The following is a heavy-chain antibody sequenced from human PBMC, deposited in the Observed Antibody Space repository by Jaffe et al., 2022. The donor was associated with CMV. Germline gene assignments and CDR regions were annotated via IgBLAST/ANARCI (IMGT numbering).Heavy chain of an antibody. CDR2: IKSKTDGGTT. Sequence: EVQLVESGGGLVKPGGSLRLSCAASGFTFSNAWMSWVRQAPGKGLEWVGRIKSKTDGGTTDYAAPVKGRFTISRDDSKNTLYLQMNSLKTEDTAVYYCTSQYYYGSGTISEYFQHWGQGTLVTVSS. D-gene: IGHD3-10*01. V-gene: IGHV3-15*01. CDR1: GFTFSNAW. J-gene: IGHJ1*01. CDR3: TSQYYYGSGTISEYFQH.